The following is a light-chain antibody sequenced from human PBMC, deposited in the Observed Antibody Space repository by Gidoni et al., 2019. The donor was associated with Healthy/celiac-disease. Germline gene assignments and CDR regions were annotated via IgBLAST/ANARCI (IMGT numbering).Light chain of an antibody. V-gene: IGKV1-33*01. CDR1: QDISNY. J-gene: IGKJ3*01. CDR3: QQYDNLFT. CDR2: DAS. Sequence: IQLTPSPSSLSASVVDSVTITFQASQDISNYLNWYQQKPGKAPKRLIYDASNLETGVPARFSGSGSGTDFTFTISSLQPEDIATYYCQQYDNLFTFGPGTKVDIK.